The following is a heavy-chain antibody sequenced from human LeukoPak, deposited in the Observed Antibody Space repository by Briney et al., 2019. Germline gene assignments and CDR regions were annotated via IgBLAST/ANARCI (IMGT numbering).Heavy chain of an antibody. J-gene: IGHJ4*02. V-gene: IGHV3-30*18. CDR2: ISYDGSNK. D-gene: IGHD3-22*01. CDR1: GFTFSSYG. CDR3: AKDAFSRYDSSGYVDY. Sequence: PGGSLRLSCAASGFTFSSYGMHWVRQAPGKGLEWVAVISYDGSNKYYADSVKGRFTISRDNSKNTLYLQMNSLRAEDTAVYYCAKDAFSRYDSSGYVDYWGQGTLVTVSS.